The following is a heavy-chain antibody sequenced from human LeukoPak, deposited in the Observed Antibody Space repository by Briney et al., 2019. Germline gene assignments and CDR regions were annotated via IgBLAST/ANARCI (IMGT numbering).Heavy chain of an antibody. D-gene: IGHD3-3*01. J-gene: IGHJ2*01. CDR3: ARAGVVTNPNSYWYFDL. Sequence: PSETLSLTCTVSGGSIRSYYWSWIRQPPGKGLEWLGYIYHSGGTNYNPSLESRVTISVDTSKNQFSLKLNSVTAADTAVYYCARAGVVTNPNSYWYFDLWGRGTLVTVSS. CDR2: IYHSGGT. CDR1: GGSIRSYY. V-gene: IGHV4-59*01.